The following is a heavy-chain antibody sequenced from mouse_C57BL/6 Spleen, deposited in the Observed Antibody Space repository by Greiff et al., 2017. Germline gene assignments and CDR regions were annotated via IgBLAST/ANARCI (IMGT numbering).Heavy chain of an antibody. J-gene: IGHJ2*01. Sequence: VKLMESGPELVKPGASVKISCKASGYSFTSYYIHWVKQRPGQGLEWIGWIYPGSGNTKYNEKFKGKATLTADTSSSTAYMQLSSLTSEDSAVYYCARSELGRGYFDYWGQGTTLTVSS. CDR1: GYSFTSYY. V-gene: IGHV1-66*01. CDR3: ARSELGRGYFDY. D-gene: IGHD4-1*01. CDR2: IYPGSGNT.